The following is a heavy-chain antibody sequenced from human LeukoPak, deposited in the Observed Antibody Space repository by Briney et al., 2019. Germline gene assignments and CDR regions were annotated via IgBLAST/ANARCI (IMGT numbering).Heavy chain of an antibody. Sequence: SETLSLTCTVSGGSMNIYYWSWIRQPAWKGLEWIGRIYTGGSTNYNPSLKSRVTMSLDTSKNHFSLRLSSVTAADTAVYYCARDLRGYFGSGSYYSPEGYYYYMDVWGKGTTVTVSS. CDR3: ARDLRGYFGSGSYYSPEGYYYYMDV. J-gene: IGHJ6*03. CDR2: IYTGGST. D-gene: IGHD3-10*01. V-gene: IGHV4-4*07. CDR1: GGSMNIYY.